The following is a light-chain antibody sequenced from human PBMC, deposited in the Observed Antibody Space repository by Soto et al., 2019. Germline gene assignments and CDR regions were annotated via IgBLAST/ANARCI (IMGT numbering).Light chain of an antibody. CDR3: SSYAGSSNV. V-gene: IGLV2-8*01. CDR2: EVN. J-gene: IGLJ1*01. CDR1: SSDVGGYSY. Sequence: QSVLAQPPSASGSPAQSVAISCTGTSSDVGGYSYASWYQQHPGKAPKLMIYEVNKRPSGVPDRFSGSKSGNTASLTVSGLQAEDEADYYCSSYAGSSNVFGTGTEVTVL.